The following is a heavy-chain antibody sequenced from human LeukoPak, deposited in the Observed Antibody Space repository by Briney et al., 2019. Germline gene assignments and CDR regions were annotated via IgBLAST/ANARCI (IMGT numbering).Heavy chain of an antibody. CDR1: GFTFSSYA. D-gene: IGHD4-17*01. V-gene: IGHV3-23*01. Sequence: GGSLRLSCAASGFTFSSYAMSWVRQAPGKGLGWVSAISGSGGSTYYADSVKGRFTISRDNSKNTLYLQMNSLRAEDTAVYYCAKAKDYGDYVALDYWGQGTLVTVSS. CDR3: AKAKDYGDYVALDY. J-gene: IGHJ4*02. CDR2: ISGSGGST.